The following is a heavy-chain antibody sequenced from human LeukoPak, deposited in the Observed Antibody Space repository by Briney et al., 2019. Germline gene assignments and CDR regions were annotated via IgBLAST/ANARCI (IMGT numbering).Heavy chain of an antibody. CDR1: GFTFDDNA. V-gene: IGHV3-9*01. J-gene: IGHJ4*02. CDR2: ISWNSGNI. Sequence: GGSLRLSCAASGFTFDDNAMHWVRQAPGKGLEWVSGISWNSGNIGYADSVKGRFTISRDNAKNSLYLQMNSLRAEDTAFYYCAKDRGYFDTRPFDYWGQGTLVTVSS. CDR3: AKDRGYFDTRPFDY. D-gene: IGHD3-9*01.